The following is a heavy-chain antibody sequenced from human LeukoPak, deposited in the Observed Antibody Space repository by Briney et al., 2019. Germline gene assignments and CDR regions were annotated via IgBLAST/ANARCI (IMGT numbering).Heavy chain of an antibody. CDR2: ITGSGGST. D-gene: IGHD1-1*01. Sequence: GGSLRLSCAASGFPFSSYAMGWVRQAPGKGLEWVSTITGSGGSTYYADSVKGRFTISRDNSKNTLYLQMNSLRAEDTAVYYCAKGNWRYFDYWGQGTLVTVSS. CDR1: GFPFSSYA. J-gene: IGHJ4*02. CDR3: AKGNWRYFDY. V-gene: IGHV3-23*01.